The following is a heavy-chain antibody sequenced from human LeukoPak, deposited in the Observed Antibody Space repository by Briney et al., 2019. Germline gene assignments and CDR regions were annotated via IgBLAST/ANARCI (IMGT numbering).Heavy chain of an antibody. CDR1: GFTFSSYS. D-gene: IGHD1-7*01. CDR3: AREFSQLRTPESWFDP. CDR2: ISSSSSYI. Sequence: PGGSLRLSCAASGFTFSSYSMNWVRQAPGKGLEWVSSISSSSSYIYYADSVKGRFTISRDNAKNSLYLQMNSLRAEDTAVYYCAREFSQLRTPESWFDPWGQGTLVTVSS. V-gene: IGHV3-21*01. J-gene: IGHJ5*02.